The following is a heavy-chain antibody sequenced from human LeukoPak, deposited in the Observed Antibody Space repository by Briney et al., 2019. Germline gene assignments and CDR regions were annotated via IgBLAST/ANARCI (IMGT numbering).Heavy chain of an antibody. D-gene: IGHD3-10*01. V-gene: IGHV3-20*04. J-gene: IGHJ4*02. CDR1: GFTFDDYG. CDR2: VNWNGGST. CDR3: AKGYYSWGSYNYFDY. Sequence: GGSLRLSCAASGFTFDDYGMSWVRQAPGKGLEWVSGVNWNGGSTGYADSVKGRFTISRDNAKNSLYLQMNSLRAEGTAVYYCAKGYYSWGSYNYFDYWGQGTLVTVSA.